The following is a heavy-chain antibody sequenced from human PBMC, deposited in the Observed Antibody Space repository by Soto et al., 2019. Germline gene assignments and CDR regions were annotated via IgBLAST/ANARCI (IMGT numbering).Heavy chain of an antibody. CDR2: IKQDGSEK. J-gene: IGHJ3*02. CDR1: GFNFSSYW. Sequence: GGSLRLSCAASGFNFSSYWMSWVRQAPGKGLEWVANIKQDGSEKYYEDSVKGRFTISRDNAKNSLYLQMNRLRAEDAAVYYCASINTPIAAAGDAFDIWGQGTMVTVSS. D-gene: IGHD6-13*01. V-gene: IGHV3-7*03. CDR3: ASINTPIAAAGDAFDI.